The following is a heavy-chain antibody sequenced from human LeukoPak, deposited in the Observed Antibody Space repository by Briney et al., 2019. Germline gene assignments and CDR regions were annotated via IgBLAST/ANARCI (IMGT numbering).Heavy chain of an antibody. V-gene: IGHV1-69*05. CDR1: GGTFSSYA. CDR3: ARASDCSGGSCPISY. J-gene: IGHJ4*02. D-gene: IGHD2-15*01. CDR2: IIPIFGAA. Sequence: ASVKVSRKASGGTFSSYAISWVRQAPGQGLEWMGRIIPIFGAANYAQKFQGRVTITTGESTSTAYMELSSLRSEDTAVYYCARASDCSGGSCPISYWGQGTLVTVSS.